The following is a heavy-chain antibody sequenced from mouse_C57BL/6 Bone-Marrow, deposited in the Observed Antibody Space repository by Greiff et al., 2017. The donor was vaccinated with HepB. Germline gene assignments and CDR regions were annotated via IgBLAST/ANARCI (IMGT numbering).Heavy chain of an antibody. J-gene: IGHJ4*01. CDR1: GYSITSGYY. CDR2: ISYDGSN. Sequence: VQLKESGPGLVKPSQSLSLTCSVTGYSITSGYYWNWIRQFPGNKLEWMGYISYDGSNNYNPSLKNRISITRDTSKNQFFLKLNSVTTEDTATYYCAREGTTVAYAMDYWGQGTSVTVSS. V-gene: IGHV3-6*01. D-gene: IGHD1-1*01. CDR3: AREGTTVAYAMDY.